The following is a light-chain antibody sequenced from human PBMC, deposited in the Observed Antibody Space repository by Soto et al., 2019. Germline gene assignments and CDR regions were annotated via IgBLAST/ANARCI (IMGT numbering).Light chain of an antibody. V-gene: IGLV1-44*01. CDR3: ASWDDSLNGPV. CDR2: SRN. CDR1: SSNIGNNI. J-gene: IGLJ3*02. Sequence: QSVLTQPPSASGAPGQRVTISCSGSSSNIGNNIVSWYQQLPGVAPKFLIYSRNLRPSGVPDRFSGSRSGTSASLAIEGLQSEDGADYYCASWDDSLNGPVFGGGTKVTVL.